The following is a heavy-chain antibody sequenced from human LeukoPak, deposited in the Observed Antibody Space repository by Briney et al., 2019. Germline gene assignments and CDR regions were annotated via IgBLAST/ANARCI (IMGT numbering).Heavy chain of an antibody. CDR1: DGSISSYY. CDR2: IYYSGST. V-gene: IGHV4-59*08. Sequence: ASETLSLTCTVSDGSISSYYWSWIRQPPGKGLEWIGYIYYSGSTNYNPSVKSRVTISVDTSKNQFSLKLSSVTAADTAVYYCARRLGVMNPFDYWGQGTLVTVSS. CDR3: ARRLGVMNPFDY. J-gene: IGHJ4*02. D-gene: IGHD3-22*01.